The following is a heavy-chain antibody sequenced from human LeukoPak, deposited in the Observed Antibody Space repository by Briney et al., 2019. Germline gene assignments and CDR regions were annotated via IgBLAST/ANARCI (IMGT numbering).Heavy chain of an antibody. CDR2: IIPIFGTA. D-gene: IGHD4-17*01. V-gene: IGHV1-69*06. Sequence: SVKVSCKASGGTFSSYAISWVRQAPGQGLEWMGGIIPIFGTANYAQKFQGRVTITADKSTSTAYKELSSLRSEDTAVYYCARDYGDYSFDPWGQGTLVTVPS. CDR1: GGTFSSYA. J-gene: IGHJ5*02. CDR3: ARDYGDYSFDP.